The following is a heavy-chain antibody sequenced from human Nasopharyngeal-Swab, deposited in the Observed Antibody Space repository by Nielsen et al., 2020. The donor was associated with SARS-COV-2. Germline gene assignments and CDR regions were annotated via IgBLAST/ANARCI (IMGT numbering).Heavy chain of an antibody. CDR2: IKQDGSDK. Sequence: GESLKISCAASGFTFSTYWMNWVRQTPGKGLEWVANIKQDGSDKRYVDSVKGRFTISRDNAKNSLYLQMNSLRAEDTAVYYCAGGTGWVFNCWGQGTLVTASS. CDR1: GFTFSTYW. V-gene: IGHV3-7*01. J-gene: IGHJ4*02. D-gene: IGHD2-8*02. CDR3: AGGTGWVFNC.